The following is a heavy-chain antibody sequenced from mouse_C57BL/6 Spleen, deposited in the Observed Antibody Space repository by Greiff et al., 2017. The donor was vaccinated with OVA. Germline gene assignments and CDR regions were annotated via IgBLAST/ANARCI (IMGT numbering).Heavy chain of an antibody. CDR2: IYPGSGGT. Sequence: QVQLQQPGAELVKPGASVKMSCKASGYTFTSYWITWVKQRPGQGLEWIGDIYPGSGGTNYNAKFKSKATMTVDTSSSTAYMQLRSLTSEDSAVYYCAREKAYYGIGGFAYWGQGTLVTVSA. J-gene: IGHJ3*01. V-gene: IGHV1-55*01. CDR3: AREKAYYGIGGFAY. D-gene: IGHD1-1*01. CDR1: GYTFTSYW.